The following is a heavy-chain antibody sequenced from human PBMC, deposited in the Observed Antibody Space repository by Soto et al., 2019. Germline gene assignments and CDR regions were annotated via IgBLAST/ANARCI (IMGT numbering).Heavy chain of an antibody. D-gene: IGHD2-15*01. Sequence: SETLSLTCTVSGASITYGAYSWSWIRQTPGKGLEWIGYINHLETTFYNPSFESRLTLSIDRTKNQFYLNLKSMSAADRAVYFCARGGGFDSCSYWGQGILGIVSS. V-gene: IGHV4-30-2*01. CDR1: GASITYGAYS. J-gene: IGHJ4*02. CDR2: INHLETT. CDR3: ARGGGFDSCSY.